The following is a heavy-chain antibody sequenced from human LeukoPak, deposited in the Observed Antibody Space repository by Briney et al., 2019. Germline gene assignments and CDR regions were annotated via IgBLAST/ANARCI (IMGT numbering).Heavy chain of an antibody. CDR1: GFTFSSYA. J-gene: IGHJ4*02. Sequence: GGSLRLSCAASGFTFSSYAMSWVRQAPGKGLEWVSAISGSGGSTYYADSVKGRFTISRDNAKNSLYLQMNSLRAEDTAVYYCARESTGDEGPFDYWGQGTLVTVSS. D-gene: IGHD7-27*01. CDR3: ARESTGDEGPFDY. CDR2: ISGSGGST. V-gene: IGHV3-23*01.